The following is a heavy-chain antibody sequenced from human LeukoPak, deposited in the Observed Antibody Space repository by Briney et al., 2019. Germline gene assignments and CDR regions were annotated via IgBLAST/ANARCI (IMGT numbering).Heavy chain of an antibody. D-gene: IGHD6-13*01. CDR3: ARVRSRGIAAAGRWIWFDP. CDR2: MNPNSGNT. Sequence: GASVKVSCKASGYTFTSYDINWVRQATGQGLEWMGWMNPNSGNTGYAQKFQGRVTMTRNTSISTAYMELSSLRSEDTAVYYCARVRSRGIAAAGRWIWFDPWGQGTLVTVSS. J-gene: IGHJ5*02. CDR1: GYTFTSYD. V-gene: IGHV1-8*01.